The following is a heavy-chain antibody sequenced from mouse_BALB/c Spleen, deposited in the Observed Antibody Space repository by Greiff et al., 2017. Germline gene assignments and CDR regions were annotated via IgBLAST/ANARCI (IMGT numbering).Heavy chain of an antibody. V-gene: IGHV1-54*01. D-gene: IGHD2-4*01. CDR3: ARRYYDYWFAY. CDR2: INPGSGGT. Sequence: QVQLQQSGAELVRPGTSVKVSCKASGYAFTNYLIEWVKQRPGQGLEWIGVINPGSGGTNYNEKFKGKATLTADKSSSTAYMQLSSLTSDDSAVYFCARRYYDYWFAYWGQGTLVTVSA. J-gene: IGHJ3*01. CDR1: GYAFTNYL.